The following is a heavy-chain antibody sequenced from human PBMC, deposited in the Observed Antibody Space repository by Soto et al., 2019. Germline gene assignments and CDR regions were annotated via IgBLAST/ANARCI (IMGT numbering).Heavy chain of an antibody. D-gene: IGHD3-22*01. V-gene: IGHV3-23*01. Sequence: EVQLLESGGGLVQPGGSLRLSCAASGFTFSSYAMSWVRQAPGNGLEWVSAISGSGGSTYYADSVKGRFTISRDNSKNTLYLQMNSLRAEDTAVYYCAKGYYDSSGYYYYWGQGTLVTVSS. CDR1: GFTFSSYA. J-gene: IGHJ4*02. CDR2: ISGSGGST. CDR3: AKGYYDSSGYYYY.